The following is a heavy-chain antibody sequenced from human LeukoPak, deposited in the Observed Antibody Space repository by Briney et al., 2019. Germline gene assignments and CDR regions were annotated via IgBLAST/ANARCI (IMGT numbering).Heavy chain of an antibody. V-gene: IGHV3-23*01. D-gene: IGHD2-21*02. J-gene: IGHJ4*02. CDR1: GFTFSSYA. Sequence: PGGSLRLSCAASGFTFSSYAMSWVRQAPGKGLEWVSAISGRGGSTYYADSVKGRFTISRDNSKNTLYLQMNSLRAEDTAVYYCAKGAYCGGDCPRGYYFDYWGQGTLVTVSS. CDR2: ISGRGGST. CDR3: AKGAYCGGDCPRGYYFDY.